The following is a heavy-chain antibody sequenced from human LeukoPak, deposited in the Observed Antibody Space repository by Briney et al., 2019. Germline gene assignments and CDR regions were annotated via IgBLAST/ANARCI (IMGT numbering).Heavy chain of an antibody. Sequence: GGSLRLSCAASGFTFTDYNLNWVRQAPGKGLEWVSSISSNDVYIYYADSVQGRFTVSRDNARNSLYLQMNSPRVDDTAVYYCARSASGPLDYWGQGTLVTVSS. CDR3: ARSASGPLDY. CDR1: GFTFTDYN. J-gene: IGHJ4*02. D-gene: IGHD2-8*02. CDR2: ISSNDVYI. V-gene: IGHV3-21*06.